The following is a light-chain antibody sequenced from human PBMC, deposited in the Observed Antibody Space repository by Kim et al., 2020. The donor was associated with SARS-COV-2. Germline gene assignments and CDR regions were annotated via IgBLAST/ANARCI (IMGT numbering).Light chain of an antibody. CDR2: GAS. Sequence: EIVLTQSPATLSVSPGERVTLSCRASQSFGGDLAWYQQKPGQATRLLIYGASTRATGVPDRFSCRGSGTEFILPISSLQSDDFALYYCQNYNDWPPWTFGQGTKVDIK. J-gene: IGKJ1*01. CDR1: QSFGGD. V-gene: IGKV3-15*01. CDR3: QNYNDWPPWT.